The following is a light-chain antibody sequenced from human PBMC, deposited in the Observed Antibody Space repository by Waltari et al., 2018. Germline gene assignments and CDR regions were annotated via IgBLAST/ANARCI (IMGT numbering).Light chain of an antibody. CDR3: QQSNKWPVT. CDR1: QSVANY. CDR2: DVS. J-gene: IGKJ4*01. Sequence: DIVLTQSSATLSLSPGERATLSCRDSQSVANYLAWYQQKPGQAPRLLIYDVSNRATDIPAMFSGSGFATDFTLTISDLKPEDIAFYYCQQSNKWPVTFGGGTKVEIK. V-gene: IGKV3-11*01.